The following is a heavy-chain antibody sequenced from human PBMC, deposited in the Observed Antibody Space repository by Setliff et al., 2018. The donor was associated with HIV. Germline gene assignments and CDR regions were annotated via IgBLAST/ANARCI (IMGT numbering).Heavy chain of an antibody. V-gene: IGHV1-69*13. CDR1: GGTFSSYA. D-gene: IGHD1-26*01. Sequence: SVKVSCKASGGTFSSYAISWVRQAPGQGLEWTGGIIPIFGTANYAQKFQGRVTITADESTSTAYMELSSLRSEDTAVYYCAQTIRWEYYYYYVMDVWGQGTTVTVSS. J-gene: IGHJ6*02. CDR2: IIPIFGTA. CDR3: AQTIRWEYYYYYVMDV.